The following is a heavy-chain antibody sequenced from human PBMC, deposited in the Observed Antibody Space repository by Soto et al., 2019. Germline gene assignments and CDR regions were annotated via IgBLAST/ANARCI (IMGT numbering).Heavy chain of an antibody. J-gene: IGHJ6*03. CDR2: ISSSSSYI. V-gene: IGHV3-21*01. Sequence: GSLRLSCAASGFTFSSYSMNWVRQATGKGLEWVSSISSSSSYIYYADSVKGRFTISRDNAKNSLYLQMNSLRAEDTAVYYCARGITIFGVVIQGGDYMDVWGKGTTVTVSS. D-gene: IGHD3-3*01. CDR1: GFTFSSYS. CDR3: ARGITIFGVVIQGGDYMDV.